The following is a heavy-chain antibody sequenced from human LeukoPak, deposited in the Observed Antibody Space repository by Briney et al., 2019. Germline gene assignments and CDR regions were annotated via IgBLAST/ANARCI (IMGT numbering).Heavy chain of an antibody. Sequence: AGGSLRLSCAASGFTFNDYARNWVRQAPGKGLEWVSSISGGGETAYYADFAKGRFTISKDNSQNTLYLQMNSLRAEDTAVYYCARDYADYVGYFFFDYWGQGTLVTVSS. CDR1: GFTFNDYA. V-gene: IGHV3-23*01. D-gene: IGHD4-17*01. J-gene: IGHJ4*02. CDR3: ARDYADYVGYFFFDY. CDR2: ISGGGETA.